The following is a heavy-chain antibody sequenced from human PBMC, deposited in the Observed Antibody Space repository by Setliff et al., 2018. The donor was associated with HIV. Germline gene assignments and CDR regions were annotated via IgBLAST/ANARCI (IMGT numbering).Heavy chain of an antibody. V-gene: IGHV1-46*01. CDR2: INPTSGNT. CDR3: AFNQGTPSYYYYYYMDV. CDR1: GYTFPSFY. J-gene: IGHJ6*03. D-gene: IGHD2-15*01. Sequence: ASVKVSCKASGYTFPSFYVHWVRQAPGQGLEWMGIINPTSGNTTYAQKFQGRVTITADESTSTAYMELSSLRSEDTAVYYCAFNQGTPSYYYYYYMDVWGKGTTVTVSS.